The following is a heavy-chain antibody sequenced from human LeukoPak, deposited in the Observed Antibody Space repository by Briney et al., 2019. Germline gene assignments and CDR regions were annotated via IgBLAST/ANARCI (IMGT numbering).Heavy chain of an antibody. CDR3: ARSSCSGGSCYYFDY. Sequence: GGSLRLSCTASGFTFSSFSMNWVRQAPGKGLEWVSSISSGSTYIYYADSLKDRFIISRDNAKSSLYLQMNSLRAEDTAVYYCARSSCSGGSCYYFDYWGQGTLVTVSS. CDR2: ISSGSTYI. J-gene: IGHJ4*02. D-gene: IGHD2-15*01. V-gene: IGHV3-21*01. CDR1: GFTFSSFS.